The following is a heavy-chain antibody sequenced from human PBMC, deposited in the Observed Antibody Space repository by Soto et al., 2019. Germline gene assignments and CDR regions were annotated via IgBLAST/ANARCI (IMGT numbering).Heavy chain of an antibody. D-gene: IGHD6-19*01. J-gene: IGHJ4*02. Sequence: GGSLRLSCAASGFTFSTAWMNWVRQAPGKGLEWVGRIKSKTGGVPTDYAAPVKGRFIISRDDSKNMLYLQMNSLKTEDTAVYYCTTDFSSGWFFDYWGQGTLVTVSS. CDR2: IKSKTGGVPT. CDR3: TTDFSSGWFFDY. CDR1: GFTFSTAW. V-gene: IGHV3-15*07.